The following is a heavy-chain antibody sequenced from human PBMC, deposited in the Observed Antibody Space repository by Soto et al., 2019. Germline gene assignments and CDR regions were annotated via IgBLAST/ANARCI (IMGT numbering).Heavy chain of an antibody. CDR3: ARDSPYSSGWYQARGSVFDP. V-gene: IGHV3-30-3*01. CDR2: ISYDGSNK. CDR1: GFTFSSYA. J-gene: IGHJ5*02. D-gene: IGHD6-19*01. Sequence: QVQLVESGGGVVQPGRSLRLSCAASGFTFSSYAMHWVRQAPGKGLEWVAVISYDGSNKYYADSVKGRFTISRDNSKSTLYLQMNSLRAEDTAVYYCARDSPYSSGWYQARGSVFDPWGQGTLVTVSS.